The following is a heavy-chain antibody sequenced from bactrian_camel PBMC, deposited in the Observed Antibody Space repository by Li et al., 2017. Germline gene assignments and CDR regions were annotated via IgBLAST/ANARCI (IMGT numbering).Heavy chain of an antibody. CDR1: GFTFEDVH. J-gene: IGHJ4*01. D-gene: IGHD4*01. CDR2: FYRDGDT. Sequence: HVQLVESGGGSAQPGGSLRLSCTASGFTFEDVHAAWYRQGPGRRCELVSAFYRDGDTYYSRSVKDRFTISRDNAKRTVYLQMNSLRPEDSADYFCATNPPRQPRDDDEPSCDEYREWGQGTQVTVS. V-gene: IGHV3S9*01. CDR3: ATNPPRQPRDDDEPSCDEYRE.